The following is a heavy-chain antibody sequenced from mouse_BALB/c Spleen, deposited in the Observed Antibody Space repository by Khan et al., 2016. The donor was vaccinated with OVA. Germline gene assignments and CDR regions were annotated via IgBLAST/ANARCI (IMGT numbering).Heavy chain of an antibody. Sequence: QIQLVQSGPELKKPGETVKISCKASGYTFTNYGMNWVKQAPGKGLKWMGWINTYTGEPTYTDDFKGRFAFSLETSASTAYFQINNLKNEDMATXFCARGASYWYFDVWGAGTTVTVSS. J-gene: IGHJ1*01. CDR3: ARGASYWYFDV. V-gene: IGHV9-1*02. CDR2: INTYTGEP. CDR1: GYTFTNYG.